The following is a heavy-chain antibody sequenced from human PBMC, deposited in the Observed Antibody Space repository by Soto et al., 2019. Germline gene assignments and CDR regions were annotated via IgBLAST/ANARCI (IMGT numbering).Heavy chain of an antibody. CDR3: TRDAGSDSRSYYFDN. V-gene: IGHV1-18*01. J-gene: IGHJ4*02. CDR1: GYTLTNYG. D-gene: IGHD3-22*01. Sequence: ASVKVSCKASGYTLTNYGFSWVRQAPGQGLEWVGWISGYNSKTKYAQKFQGRVSMTTDTSSSTAYMEVRSLTFDDTAVYYCTRDAGSDSRSYYFDNWGQGTLVTVSS. CDR2: ISGYNSKT.